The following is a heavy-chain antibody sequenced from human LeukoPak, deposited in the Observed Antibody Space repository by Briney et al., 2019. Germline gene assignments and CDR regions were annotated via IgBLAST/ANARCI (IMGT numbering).Heavy chain of an antibody. CDR2: ISGSGGST. D-gene: IGHD2-15*01. Sequence: GGSLRLSCAASGFTFSSYAMSWVRQAPGKGLEWASAISGSGGSTYYADSVKGRFTISRDNSKNTLYLQMNSLRAEDTAVYYCAKDQYCSGGSCANWDYWGQGTLVTVSS. J-gene: IGHJ4*02. CDR1: GFTFSSYA. V-gene: IGHV3-23*01. CDR3: AKDQYCSGGSCANWDY.